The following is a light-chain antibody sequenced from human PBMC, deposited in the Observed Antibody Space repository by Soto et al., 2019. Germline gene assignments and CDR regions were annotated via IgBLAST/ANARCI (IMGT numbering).Light chain of an antibody. Sequence: TVMAHSPGTLSVSLGEIAALSCGTSQSVTTSYLAWYQQKPGQAPRLLIYGTSNRATGIPDRFSGSGSATDFTLTISRLEPEDFAVYYCHQYGDSPQTFGQGTKVDIK. CDR1: QSVTTSY. CDR2: GTS. V-gene: IGKV3-20*01. J-gene: IGKJ1*01. CDR3: HQYGDSPQT.